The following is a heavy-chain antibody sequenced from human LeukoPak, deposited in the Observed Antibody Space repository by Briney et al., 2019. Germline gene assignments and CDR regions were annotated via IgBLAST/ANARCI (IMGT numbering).Heavy chain of an antibody. CDR2: IYTSGST. CDR3: ARDKGGATDY. Sequence: PSQTLSLTCTVSGGSISSGSYYWSWIRQPAGKGLEWIGRIYTSGSTNYNPSLKSRVTISVDTSKNQFSLKLSSVTAADTAVYYCARDKGGATDYWGQGTLVTVSS. V-gene: IGHV4-61*02. CDR1: GGSISSGSYY. D-gene: IGHD3-16*01. J-gene: IGHJ4*02.